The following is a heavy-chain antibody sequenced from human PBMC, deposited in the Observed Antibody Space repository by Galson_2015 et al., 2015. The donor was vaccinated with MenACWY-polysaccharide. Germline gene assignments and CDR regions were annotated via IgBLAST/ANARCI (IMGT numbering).Heavy chain of an antibody. CDR3: ARSSRGSFDY. Sequence: CAISGDSVSSNSAAWNWNRQSPSRGLEWLGRTYYRSEWYNDYAVSVKSRITVNPDTSKNQFSLQLNSVTPEDTAVYYCARSSRGSFDYWGQGTLVTVSS. V-gene: IGHV6-1*01. J-gene: IGHJ4*02. D-gene: IGHD3-10*01. CDR1: GDSVSSNSAA. CDR2: TYYRSEWYN.